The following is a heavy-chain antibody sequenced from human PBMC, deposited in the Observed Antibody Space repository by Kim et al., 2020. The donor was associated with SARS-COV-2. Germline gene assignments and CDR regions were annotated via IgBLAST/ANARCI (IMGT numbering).Heavy chain of an antibody. CDR2: ISWNSGSI. Sequence: GGSLRLSCAASGFTFDDYAMHWVRQAPGKGLEWVSGISWNSGSIGYADSVKGRFTISRDNAKNSLYLQMNSLRAEDMALYYCAKDGYSSSWSGGYGMDVWGQGTTVTVSS. CDR3: AKDGYSSSWSGGYGMDV. J-gene: IGHJ6*02. CDR1: GFTFDDYA. D-gene: IGHD6-13*01. V-gene: IGHV3-9*03.